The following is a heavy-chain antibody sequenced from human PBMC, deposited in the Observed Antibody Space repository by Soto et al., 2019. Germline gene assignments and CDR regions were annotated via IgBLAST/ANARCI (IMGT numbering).Heavy chain of an antibody. J-gene: IGHJ4*02. CDR2: ISYDGSNK. D-gene: IGHD5-18*01. CDR1: GFTFSSYG. V-gene: IGHV3-30*18. CDR3: AKVMLKDTAMVTADY. Sequence: QVQLVESGGGVVQPGRSLRRSCAASGFTFSSYGMHWVRQAPGKGLEWVAVISYDGSNKYYADSVKGRFTISRDNSKNTLYLQMNSLRAEDTAVYYCAKVMLKDTAMVTADYWGQGTLVTVSS.